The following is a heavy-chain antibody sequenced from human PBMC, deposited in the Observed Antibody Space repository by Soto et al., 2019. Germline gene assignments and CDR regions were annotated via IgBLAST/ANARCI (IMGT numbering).Heavy chain of an antibody. Sequence: SLRLSCAASGFTFSSSWMHWVRQAPGTGLVWVSRINSDGSSTSYADSVKGRFTISRDNAKNTLYLQMNSLRAEDTAVYYCARDMPAGSVYYYGMDVWGQGTTVTVSS. CDR1: GFTFSSSW. CDR2: INSDGSST. D-gene: IGHD6-13*01. V-gene: IGHV3-74*01. CDR3: ARDMPAGSVYYYGMDV. J-gene: IGHJ6*02.